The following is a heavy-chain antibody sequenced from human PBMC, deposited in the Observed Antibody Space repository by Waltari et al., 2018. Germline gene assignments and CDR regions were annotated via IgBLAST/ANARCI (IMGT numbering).Heavy chain of an antibody. J-gene: IGHJ4*02. Sequence: QVQLQQWGAGLLKPSGPLSRTCAVYGGSFHSFYWTWVRQAPGKGLQWIGEISHTGDTYYNASLKSRVTMLIDASKNQFSLKLRSVTAADAAIYYCASRVGGITPLTVWGQGTPVTVSS. CDR3: ASRVGGITPLTV. V-gene: IGHV4-34*01. CDR1: GGSFHSFY. D-gene: IGHD4-4*01. CDR2: ISHTGDT.